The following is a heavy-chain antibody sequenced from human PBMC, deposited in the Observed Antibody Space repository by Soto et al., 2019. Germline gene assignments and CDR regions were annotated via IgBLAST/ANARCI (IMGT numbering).Heavy chain of an antibody. D-gene: IGHD1-7*01. J-gene: IGHJ6*04. CDR2: IYYSGTT. CDR3: ARAKRGPTGTIVGSDG. V-gene: IGHV4-59*02. CDR1: GASVGSFY. Sequence: PSETLSLTCNVSGASVGSFYWSWIRQPPGKPLEWIAYIYYSGTTNYNAYLKSRVTVSVDTSKNQFSLTLTSVTAADTAVYYCARAKRGPTGTIVGSDGWGKGTTVTVSS.